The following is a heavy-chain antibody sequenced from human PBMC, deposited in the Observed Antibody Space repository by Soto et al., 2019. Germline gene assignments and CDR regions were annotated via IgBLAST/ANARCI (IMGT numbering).Heavy chain of an antibody. CDR1: GYTFTSYG. CDR3: ARSVSLRSSGWYSGYY. D-gene: IGHD6-19*01. CDR2: ISAYNGNT. Sequence: ASVKVSCKASGYTFTSYGISWVRQAPGQGLEWMGWISAYNGNTNYAQKLQGRVTMTTDTSTSTAYMELRSLRSDDTAVYYCARSVSLRSSGWYSGYYWGQGSLVTVSS. V-gene: IGHV1-18*01. J-gene: IGHJ4*02.